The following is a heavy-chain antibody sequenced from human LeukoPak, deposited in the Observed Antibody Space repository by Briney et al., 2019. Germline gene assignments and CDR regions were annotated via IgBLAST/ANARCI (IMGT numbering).Heavy chain of an antibody. CDR1: GYSFTSYW. D-gene: IGHD6-19*01. V-gene: IGHV5-51*01. CDR3: ARHSLSSGSLPYYFDY. CDR2: IYPGDSAT. J-gene: IGHJ4*02. Sequence: GESLKISCKGSGYSFTSYWIGWVRQMPGKGLEWLGIIYPGDSATRYSPSFQGQVTISADKSISTAYLQWSSLKASDTAMYYCARHSLSSGSLPYYFDYWGEGTLVTVSS.